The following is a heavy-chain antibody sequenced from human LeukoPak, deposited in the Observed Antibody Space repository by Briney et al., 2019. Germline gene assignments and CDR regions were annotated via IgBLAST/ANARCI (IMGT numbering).Heavy chain of an antibody. V-gene: IGHV4-34*01. Sequence: PSETLSLTRAVYGGSFSGYYWSWIRQPPGKGLEWIGEINHSGSTNYNPSLKSRVTISVDTSKNQFSLKLSSVTAADTAVYYCARAPGKGYCSSTSCYMKDAFDIWGQGTMVTVSS. CDR2: INHSGST. CDR3: ARAPGKGYCSSTSCYMKDAFDI. CDR1: GGSFSGYY. D-gene: IGHD2-2*02. J-gene: IGHJ3*02.